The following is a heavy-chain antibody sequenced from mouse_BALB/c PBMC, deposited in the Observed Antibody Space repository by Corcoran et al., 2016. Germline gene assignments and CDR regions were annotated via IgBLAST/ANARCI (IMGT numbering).Heavy chain of an antibody. CDR1: GYTFTDYS. Sequence: QIQLVQSGPELKKPGETVKISCKASGYTFTDYSMHWVKQAPGKGLKWMGWINTETGEPTYADDFKGRFALSLETSASTAYLQINNLKNEDTATYFCARARRPYAMDYWGQGTSVTVSS. CDR3: ARARRPYAMDY. J-gene: IGHJ4*01. V-gene: IGHV9-2-1*01. D-gene: IGHD2-12*01. CDR2: INTETGEP.